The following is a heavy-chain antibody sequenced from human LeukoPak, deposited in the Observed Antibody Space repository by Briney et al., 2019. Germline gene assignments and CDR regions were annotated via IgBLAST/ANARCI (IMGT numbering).Heavy chain of an antibody. Sequence: PGGSLRLSCAASGFTFNNAWMNWVRQPPGKGLEWVSSISSSSSYIYYADSVKGRFTISRDNAKNSLYLQMNSLRAEDTAVYYCARGQSGIIAVAGTYYYYGMDVWGQGTTVTVSS. CDR3: ARGQSGIIAVAGTYYYYGMDV. CDR1: GFTFNNAW. D-gene: IGHD6-19*01. J-gene: IGHJ6*02. V-gene: IGHV3-21*01. CDR2: ISSSSSYI.